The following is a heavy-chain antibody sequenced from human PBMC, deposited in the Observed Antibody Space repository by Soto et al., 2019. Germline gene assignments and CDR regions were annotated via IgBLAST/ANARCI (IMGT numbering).Heavy chain of an antibody. V-gene: IGHV3-30-3*01. Sequence: GGSLRLSCAASGFTFSSYAMHWVHQAPGKGLEWVAVISYDGSNKYYADSVKGRFTISRDNSKNTLYLQMNSLRAEDTAVYYCARAHSETPRIAAAGYYYYGMDVWGQGTTVTVSS. CDR1: GFTFSSYA. CDR3: ARAHSETPRIAAAGYYYYGMDV. D-gene: IGHD6-13*01. J-gene: IGHJ6*02. CDR2: ISYDGSNK.